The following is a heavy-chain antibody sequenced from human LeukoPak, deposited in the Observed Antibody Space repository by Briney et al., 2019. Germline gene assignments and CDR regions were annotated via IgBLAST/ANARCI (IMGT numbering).Heavy chain of an antibody. Sequence: GGSLSLSREASGFTFSGQAIHWVRQAPGKGLEWVAVISFDGTKTYFADVVKGRFSISRDNSKDSMHLQIKSLQPDDSADYYCARDLGRSGGNTFDLWGQGKLVTVSS. CDR3: ARDLGRSGGNTFDL. CDR2: ISFDGTKT. J-gene: IGHJ5*02. D-gene: IGHD6-19*01. CDR1: GFTFSGQA. V-gene: IGHV3-30*04.